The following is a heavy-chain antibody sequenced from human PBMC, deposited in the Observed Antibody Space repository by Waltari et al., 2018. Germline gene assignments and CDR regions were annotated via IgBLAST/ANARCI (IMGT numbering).Heavy chain of an antibody. Sequence: QVQLQESGPGLVKPSGTLSLTCAVSGGSISSSNWWSWVRPPPGKGLEWIGEIYHSGSTNYNPSLKSRVTISVDKSKNQFSLKLSSVTAADTAVYYCARVGREAVAGGTGCIDYWGQGTLVTVSS. CDR2: IYHSGST. D-gene: IGHD6-19*01. V-gene: IGHV4-4*02. CDR3: ARVGREAVAGGTGCIDY. CDR1: GGSISSSNW. J-gene: IGHJ4*02.